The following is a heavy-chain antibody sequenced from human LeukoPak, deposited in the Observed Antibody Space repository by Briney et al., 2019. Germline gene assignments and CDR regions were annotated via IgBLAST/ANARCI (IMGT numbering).Heavy chain of an antibody. V-gene: IGHV1-46*01. J-gene: IGHJ4*02. Sequence: ASVKVSCKASGYTFTNYYIHWVRQAPGQGLEWMGLINPSGGSTSYAQKFQGRVTMTRDTPTSTVYMELSSLKSEDTAVYYCARVAFRQTVTNQLDYWGQGTLVTVSS. CDR3: ARVAFRQTVTNQLDY. CDR1: GYTFTNYY. CDR2: INPSGGST. D-gene: IGHD1-14*01.